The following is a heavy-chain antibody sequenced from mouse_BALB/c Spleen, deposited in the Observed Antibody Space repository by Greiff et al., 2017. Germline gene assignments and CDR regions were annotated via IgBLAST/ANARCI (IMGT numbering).Heavy chain of an antibody. D-gene: IGHD2-3*01. J-gene: IGHJ3*01. CDR2: IDPETGGT. V-gene: IGHV1-15*01. CDR1: GYTFTDYE. Sequence: QVQLQQSGAELVRPGASVTLSCKASGYTFTDYEMHWVKQTPVHGLEWIGAIDPETGGTAYNQKFKGKATLTADKSSSTAYMELRSLTSEDSAVYYCTRYDGYHSRFAYWGQGTLVTVSA. CDR3: TRYDGYHSRFAY.